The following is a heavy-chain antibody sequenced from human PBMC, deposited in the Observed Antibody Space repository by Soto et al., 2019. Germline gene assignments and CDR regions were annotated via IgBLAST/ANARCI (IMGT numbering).Heavy chain of an antibody. V-gene: IGHV3-33*01. D-gene: IGHD2-15*01. CDR2: IWYDGSNK. CDR1: GFTFSSYG. J-gene: IGHJ6*02. Sequence: QVQLVESGGGVVQPGRSLRLSCAASGFTFSSYGMHWVRQAPGKGLEWVAVIWYDGSNKYYADSVKGRFTISRDNSKNTLSLQMNSLRAEDRAVYYCARVRCSGGSCYSAYYYGMDVWGQGTTVTVSS. CDR3: ARVRCSGGSCYSAYYYGMDV.